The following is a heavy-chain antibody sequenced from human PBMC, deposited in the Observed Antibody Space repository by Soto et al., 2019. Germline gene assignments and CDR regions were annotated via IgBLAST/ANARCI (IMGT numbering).Heavy chain of an antibody. J-gene: IGHJ3*01. V-gene: IGHV1-3*01. CDR2: INPDNGNT. D-gene: IGHD2-8*02. CDR3: ARDILSVGPGANDAFDV. Sequence: QVQLVQSGAEVRKPGASVNISCRASGFTFSDHLINWVRQVPGQSLEWMGWINPDNGNTKYSQTVQGRVTFSGHSSASIVYVEVSDLTSEDTAVFYCARDILSVGPGANDAFDVWGQGTMVTVSS. CDR1: GFTFSDHL.